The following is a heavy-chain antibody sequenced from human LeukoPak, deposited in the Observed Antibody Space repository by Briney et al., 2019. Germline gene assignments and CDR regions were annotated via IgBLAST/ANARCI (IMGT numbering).Heavy chain of an antibody. J-gene: IGHJ5*02. D-gene: IGHD6-19*01. CDR2: TYYRSKWYN. V-gene: IGHV6-1*01. CDR1: GDSVSSNSAA. CDR3: ARVRPLEQWLVFDP. Sequence: SQTLSLTCAISGDSVSSNSAAWNWIRQSPSRGLEWLGRTYYRSKWYNDYAVSVKSRITIDPDTSKNRFSLQLNSVTPEDTAVYYCARVRPLEQWLVFDPWGQGTLVTVSS.